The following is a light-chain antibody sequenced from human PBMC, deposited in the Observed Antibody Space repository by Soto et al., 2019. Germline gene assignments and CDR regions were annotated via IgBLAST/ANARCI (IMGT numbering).Light chain of an antibody. CDR3: SSYSDSSTL. V-gene: IGLV2-14*01. CDR1: SSDVGYYNY. Sequence: QSALTQPASVSGSPGQSITISCTGSSSDVGYYNYVSWYQQNPGKAPKLIIYDVSDRPSGVSNRFSGSKSANTASLTISGLQAEDEADYYCSSYSDSSTLFGGGTKLTVL. J-gene: IGLJ3*02. CDR2: DVS.